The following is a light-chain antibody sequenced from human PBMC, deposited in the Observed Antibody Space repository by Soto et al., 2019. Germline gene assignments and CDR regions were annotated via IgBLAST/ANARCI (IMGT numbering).Light chain of an antibody. J-gene: IGKJ1*01. CDR1: QSISSSY. V-gene: IGKV3-20*01. CDR3: QQYAKT. Sequence: EIVLTQSPGTLSLSPGERATLSCRASQSISSSYLAWYQQKPGQAPRLLIYGASSRATGIPDRFSGSGSGTDFTLTIXXXXXXDFAVYYCQQYAKTFGQGTKVEIK. CDR2: GAS.